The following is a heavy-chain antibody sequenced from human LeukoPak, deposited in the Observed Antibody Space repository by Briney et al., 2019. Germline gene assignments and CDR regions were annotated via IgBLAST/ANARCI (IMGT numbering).Heavy chain of an antibody. J-gene: IGHJ4*02. Sequence: GGSLRLSCAASGFTFSSYAMSWVRQAPGKGLEWVANIKQDESEKYYVDSVKGRFTISRDNAKNSLYLQLNSLRAEDTAVYYCAKGSRSNGYYIDYWAREPWSPSPQ. V-gene: IGHV3-7*03. D-gene: IGHD6-6*01. CDR1: GFTFSSYA. CDR3: AKGSRSNGYYIDY. CDR2: IKQDESEK.